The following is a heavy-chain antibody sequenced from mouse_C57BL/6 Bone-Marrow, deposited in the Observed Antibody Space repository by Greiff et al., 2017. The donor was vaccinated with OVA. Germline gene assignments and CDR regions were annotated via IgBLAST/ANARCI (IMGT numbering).Heavy chain of an antibody. J-gene: IGHJ3*01. CDR2: IYPGSGST. Sequence: QVQLQQPGAELVKPGASVKMSCKASGYTFTSYWITWVKQRPGQGLEWIGDIYPGSGSTNYNEKFKSKATLTVDTSSSTAYMQLSSLTSEDSAVYYCARKGYCDPAWFAYWGQGTLVTVSA. V-gene: IGHV1-55*01. CDR3: ARKGYCDPAWFAY. D-gene: IGHD3-1*01. CDR1: GYTFTSYW.